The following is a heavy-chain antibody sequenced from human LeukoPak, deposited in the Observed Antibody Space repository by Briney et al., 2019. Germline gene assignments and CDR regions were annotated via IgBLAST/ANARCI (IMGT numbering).Heavy chain of an antibody. CDR3: ARLDSSGYYYLEY. D-gene: IGHD3-22*01. J-gene: IGHJ4*02. CDR2: VYYSGST. CDR1: GGSISSYY. Sequence: SETLSLTCTVSGGSISSYYWSWIRQPPGKGLEWIGYVYYSGSTNYNPSLKSRVSISVDTSRNQFSLKLSSVTAADTAVYYCARLDSSGYYYLEYWGQGTLVTVSS. V-gene: IGHV4-59*01.